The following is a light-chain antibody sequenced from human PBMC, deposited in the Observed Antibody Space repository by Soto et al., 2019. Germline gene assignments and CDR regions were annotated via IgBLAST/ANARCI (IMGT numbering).Light chain of an antibody. V-gene: IGLV2-14*01. CDR3: SSYTSSNTLV. CDR1: SSDVGGYNY. J-gene: IGLJ3*02. CDR2: DVS. Sequence: QSVLTQPASVSGSPGQSITISCTGTSSDVGGYNYVSWYQQHPGKAPKPMIYDVSNRPSGISNRFSGSKSGNTASLTISWLQAEDEADYYCSSYTSSNTLVFGGGTKLTVL.